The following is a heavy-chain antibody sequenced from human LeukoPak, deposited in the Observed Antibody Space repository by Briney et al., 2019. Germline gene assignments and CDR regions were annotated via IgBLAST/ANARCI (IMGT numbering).Heavy chain of an antibody. CDR1: GGSINSYY. CDR3: GRQGYTASYYFLDY. Sequence: SETLSLTCTVSGGSINSYYWGWVRQPAGKGPEWIGRIYTNTGTTNYSPSLKGRLTMSVDTSKNQFSLNLRSVTAADTAVYYCGRQGYTASYYFLDYWSQGTLVTVSS. V-gene: IGHV4-4*07. D-gene: IGHD1-26*01. J-gene: IGHJ4*02. CDR2: IYTNTGTT.